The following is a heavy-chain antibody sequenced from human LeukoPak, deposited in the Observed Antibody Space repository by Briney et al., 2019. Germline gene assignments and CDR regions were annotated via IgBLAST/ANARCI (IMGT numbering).Heavy chain of an antibody. Sequence: SETLSLTCTVSGGSISSYYWSWIRQPPGKGLEWIGYIYYSGSTNYNPSLKSRVTISVDTSENQFSLKLSSVTAADTAVYYCARSISGYYFSSFDYWGQGTLVTVSS. CDR1: GGSISSYY. J-gene: IGHJ4*02. V-gene: IGHV4-59*01. CDR3: ARSISGYYFSSFDY. D-gene: IGHD3-22*01. CDR2: IYYSGST.